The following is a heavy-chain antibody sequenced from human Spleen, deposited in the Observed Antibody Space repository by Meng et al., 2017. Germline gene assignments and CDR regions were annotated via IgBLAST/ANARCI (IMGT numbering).Heavy chain of an antibody. CDR3: ARALIYSSGYYYDY. D-gene: IGHD3-22*01. V-gene: IGHV3-74*01. Sequence: GESLKISCAASGFTFSDYWMLWVRQAPGKGLVWVSRINGDGSITGYADSVKGRFTISRDNAKNSLYLQMNSLRAEDTAVYYCARALIYSSGYYYDYWGQGTLVTVSS. J-gene: IGHJ4*02. CDR2: INGDGSIT. CDR1: GFTFSDYW.